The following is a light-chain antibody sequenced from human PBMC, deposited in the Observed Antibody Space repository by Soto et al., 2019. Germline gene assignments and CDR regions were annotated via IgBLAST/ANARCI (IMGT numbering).Light chain of an antibody. CDR3: SSYTSSTPYV. CDR2: EVS. J-gene: IGLJ1*01. Sequence: QSVLTQPASVSGSPGQSITISCTGTSNDVGGYNFVSWYQQHPGKAPKLMIYEVSNRPSGVSDRFSGSQSGNTASLTISGLQAEDEADYYCSSYTSSTPYVFGTGTKV. V-gene: IGLV2-14*01. CDR1: SNDVGGYNF.